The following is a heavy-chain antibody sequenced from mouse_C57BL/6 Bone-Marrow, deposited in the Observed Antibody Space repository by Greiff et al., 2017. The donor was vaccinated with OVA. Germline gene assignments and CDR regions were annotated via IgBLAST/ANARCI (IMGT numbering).Heavy chain of an antibody. CDR3: ARDYDGYYAYFDY. CDR1: GYTFTSYW. Sequence: QVQLQQPGAELVKPGASVKLSCKASGYTFTSYWMHWVKQRPGQGLEWIGMIHPNSGSTNYNEKFKSKATLTVDKSSSTAYMQLSSLTSVDSAVYYCARDYDGYYAYFDYWGQGTTLTVSS. CDR2: IHPNSGST. D-gene: IGHD2-3*01. J-gene: IGHJ2*01. V-gene: IGHV1-64*01.